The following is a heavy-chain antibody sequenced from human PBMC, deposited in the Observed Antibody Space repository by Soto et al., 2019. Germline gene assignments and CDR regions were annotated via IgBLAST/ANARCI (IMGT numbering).Heavy chain of an antibody. D-gene: IGHD6-19*01. J-gene: IGHJ3*02. Sequence: PGGSMRVSWAAAGCTFSSYSRNWVSQAPGKGLEWVSSISSSSSYIYYADSVKGRFTISRDNAKNSLYLQMNSLRAEDTAVYYCARSVAAYAFDIWGQGTMVTVSS. CDR3: ARSVAAYAFDI. CDR2: ISSSSSYI. CDR1: GCTFSSYS. V-gene: IGHV3-21*01.